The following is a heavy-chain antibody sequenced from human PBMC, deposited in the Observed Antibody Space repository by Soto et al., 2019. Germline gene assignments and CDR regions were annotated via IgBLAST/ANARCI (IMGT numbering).Heavy chain of an antibody. Sequence: QVQLVQSGAEVKKPGSSVKVSCKASGGTFSSYTISWVRQAPGQRLEWMGRIIPILGIANYAQKFQGRVTTTANKATNAADMELRSRRFERSAMYYAAGLGGGGRDALDIWGQGTMVTVSS. V-gene: IGHV1-69*02. CDR1: GGTFSSYT. CDR3: AGLGGGGRDALDI. CDR2: IIPILGIA. D-gene: IGHD3-16*01. J-gene: IGHJ3*02.